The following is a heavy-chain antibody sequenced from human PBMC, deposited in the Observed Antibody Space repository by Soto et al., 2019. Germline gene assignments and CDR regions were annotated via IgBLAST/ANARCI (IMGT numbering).Heavy chain of an antibody. V-gene: IGHV1-2*02. D-gene: IGHD6-13*01. CDR2: INPNSGGT. CDR1: GYTFTGYY. Sequence: QVPLVQSGAEVKKPGASVKVSCKASGYTFTGYYMHWVRQAPGQGLEWMGWINPNSGGTNYAQKFQGRVTMTRDTSISTAYMELSRLRSDDTAVYYCARDRITGGQQLVYYYYYGMDVWGQGTTVTVSS. CDR3: ARDRITGGQQLVYYYYYGMDV. J-gene: IGHJ6*02.